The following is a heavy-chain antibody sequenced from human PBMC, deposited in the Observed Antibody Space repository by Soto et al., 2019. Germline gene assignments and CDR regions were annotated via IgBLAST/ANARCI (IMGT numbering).Heavy chain of an antibody. J-gene: IGHJ4*02. CDR3: AKTPRLLDS. CDR1: GFIFSDFW. D-gene: IGHD6-6*01. CDR2: ISADGSEK. V-gene: IGHV3-7*01. Sequence: GGSLRLSCAASGFIFSDFWMNWVRQAPGKGLEWVAYISADGSEKKHVDSVEGRFTISRDNAKNSVYLQMNSLRAEDTAVYYCAKTPRLLDSWGQGTLVTVSS.